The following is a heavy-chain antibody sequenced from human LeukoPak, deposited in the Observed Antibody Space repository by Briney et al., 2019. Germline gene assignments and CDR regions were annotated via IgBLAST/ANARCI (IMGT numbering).Heavy chain of an antibody. CDR1: GGTFSSYA. CDR2: VIPIFGTA. D-gene: IGHD6-19*01. J-gene: IGHJ3*02. CDR3: GRVLSSGWYSGAFDM. V-gene: IGHV1-69*05. Sequence: GASVKVSCKASGGTFSSYAISWVRQAPGQGLEWMGRVIPIFGTANYAQKFQGRVTITTDESTSTAYMELSSMRSEDTAVYYYGRVLSSGWYSGAFDMWGQGTVVTVSS.